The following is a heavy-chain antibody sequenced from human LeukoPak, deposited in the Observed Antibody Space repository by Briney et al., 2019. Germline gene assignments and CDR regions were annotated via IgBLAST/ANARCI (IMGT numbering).Heavy chain of an antibody. CDR1: GGSMNNGSYY. CDR3: ARGVHCTTASCQGSYMDV. Sequence: SQTLSLTCTVSGGSMNNGSYYWTWIRQPAGKALEWIGRMYNIGNTDYNSSLKSRVTMSVDTSKDQFSLKLSSVTAADSAVYYCARGVHCTTASCQGSYMDVWGKGTTVIVSS. CDR2: MYNIGNT. V-gene: IGHV4-61*02. J-gene: IGHJ6*03. D-gene: IGHD2/OR15-2a*01.